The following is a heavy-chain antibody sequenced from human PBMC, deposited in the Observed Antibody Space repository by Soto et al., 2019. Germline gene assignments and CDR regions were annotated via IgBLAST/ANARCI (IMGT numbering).Heavy chain of an antibody. CDR2: IIPIFGTA. J-gene: IGHJ5*02. CDR3: ARAFEYSSPNRA. V-gene: IGHV1-69*06. D-gene: IGHD6-6*01. CDR1: GYTLTELS. Sequence: GASVKVSCKVSGYTLTELSMHWVRQAPGKGLEWMGGIIPIFGTANYAQKFQGRVTITADKSTSTAYMELSSLRSEDTAVYYCARAFEYSSPNRAWGQGTLVTVSS.